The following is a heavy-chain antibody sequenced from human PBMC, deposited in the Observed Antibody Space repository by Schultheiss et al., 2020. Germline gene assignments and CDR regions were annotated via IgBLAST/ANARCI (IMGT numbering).Heavy chain of an antibody. J-gene: IGHJ4*02. CDR3: TKRRWVEQQAVLSEPFDY. Sequence: GGSLRLSCAASGFTFSSYGMHWVRQAPGKGLEWVAVISYDGSNKYYADSVKGRFTISRDNSKNTLYLQMNNLRAEDTAVYYCTKRRWVEQQAVLSEPFDYWGQGTRVNVS. D-gene: IGHD6-13*01. CDR2: ISYDGSNK. V-gene: IGHV3-30*12. CDR1: GFTFSSYG.